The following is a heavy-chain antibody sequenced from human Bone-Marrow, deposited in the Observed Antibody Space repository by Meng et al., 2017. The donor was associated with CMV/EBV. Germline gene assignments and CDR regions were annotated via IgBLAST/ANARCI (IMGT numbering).Heavy chain of an antibody. Sequence: GGSLRLSCKGSGYSFTSYWIGWVRQMSGKGLEWMGIIYPGDSDTRYSPSFQGQVTISADKSISTAYLQWSSLKASDTAMYYCARPGGYYGDFFDYWGQGTLVTVSS. J-gene: IGHJ4*02. CDR3: ARPGGYYGDFFDY. D-gene: IGHD1-26*01. CDR2: IYPGDSDT. CDR1: GYSFTSYW. V-gene: IGHV5-51*01.